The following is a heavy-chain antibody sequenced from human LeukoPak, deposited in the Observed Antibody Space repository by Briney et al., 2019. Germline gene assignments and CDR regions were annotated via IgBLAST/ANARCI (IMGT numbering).Heavy chain of an antibody. CDR2: INGDGGST. CDR1: GFALSSHW. J-gene: IGHJ4*02. D-gene: IGHD1-26*01. CDR3: ARDEVGAPPIDY. Sequence: PGGSLRLSCGASGFALSSHWMHWVRHAPGKGLVWVSNINGDGGSTGYADSVKGRFTTSRDNAKNTLYLHMNSLRVEDTAVYYCARDEVGAPPIDYWGQGALVTVSS. V-gene: IGHV3-74*01.